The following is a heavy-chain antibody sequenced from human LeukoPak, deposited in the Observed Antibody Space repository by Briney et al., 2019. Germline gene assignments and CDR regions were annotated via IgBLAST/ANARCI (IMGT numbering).Heavy chain of an antibody. Sequence: GGSLRLSCAASGLTFSNAWMSWVRQAPGMGLEWVGRIKSKTDGGTTDYAAPVKGRFTISRDDSKNTLYLQMNSLKTEDTAVYYCTSTGLRYFDWLLLPTEVHYYYYGMDVWGQGTTVTVSS. V-gene: IGHV3-15*01. CDR3: TSTGLRYFDWLLLPTEVHYYYYGMDV. CDR1: GLTFSNAW. CDR2: IKSKTDGGTT. D-gene: IGHD3-9*01. J-gene: IGHJ6*02.